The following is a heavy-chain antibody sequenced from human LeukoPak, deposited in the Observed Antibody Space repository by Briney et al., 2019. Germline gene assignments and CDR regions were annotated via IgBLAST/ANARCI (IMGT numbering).Heavy chain of an antibody. CDR2: ISSSGSTI. J-gene: IGHJ5*02. V-gene: IGHV3-48*03. D-gene: IGHD2-15*01. CDR3: ARGGYCSGGSCYPRSNWFDP. Sequence: GGSLRLSCTASGFIFSSYEMNWVRQAPGKGLEWVSYISSSGSTIYYADSVKGRFTISRDNAKNSLYLQMNSLRAEDTAVYYCARGGYCSGGSCYPRSNWFDPWGQGTLVTVSS. CDR1: GFIFSSYE.